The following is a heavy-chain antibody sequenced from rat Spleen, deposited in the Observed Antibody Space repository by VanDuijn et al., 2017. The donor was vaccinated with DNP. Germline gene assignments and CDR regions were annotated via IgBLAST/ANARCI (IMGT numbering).Heavy chain of an antibody. CDR1: GYSITSNY. CDR2: ISYSGST. J-gene: IGHJ2*01. D-gene: IGHD1-2*01. Sequence: EVQLQESGPGLVKPSQSLSLTCSVTGYSITSNYWAWIRKFPGNKMEWMGYISYSGSTGYNPSLKSRISITRDTSKNQFFLQLNSVTTEDTATYYCARYYYSSFFDYWGQGVMVTVSS. V-gene: IGHV3-1*01. CDR3: ARYYYSSFFDY.